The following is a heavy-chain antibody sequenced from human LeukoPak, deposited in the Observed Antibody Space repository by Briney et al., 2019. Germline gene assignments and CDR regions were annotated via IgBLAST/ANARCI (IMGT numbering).Heavy chain of an antibody. Sequence: ASVKVSCKASGGTISSYAISWVRQAPGQGLEWMGGIIPIFGTANYAQKFQGRVTITADESTSTAYMELSSLRSEDTAVYYCARSTAYGDFGVVPYYFDYWGQGTLVTVSS. D-gene: IGHD3-3*01. V-gene: IGHV1-69*01. CDR2: IIPIFGTA. CDR1: GGTISSYA. CDR3: ARSTAYGDFGVVPYYFDY. J-gene: IGHJ4*02.